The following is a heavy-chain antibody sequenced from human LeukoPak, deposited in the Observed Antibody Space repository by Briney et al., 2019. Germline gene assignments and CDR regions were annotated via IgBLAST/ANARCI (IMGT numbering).Heavy chain of an antibody. CDR2: TKQDGSEK. V-gene: IGHV3-7*05. Sequence: GGSLRLSCAASGFTFSSYWMSWVRQAPGKGLEWVANTKQDGSEKYYVDSVKGRFTISRDNAENSLYLQMNSLRAEDTAVYYCARDQDDYVWGSYDYWGQGTLVTVSS. CDR1: GFTFSSYW. CDR3: ARDQDDYVWGSYDY. D-gene: IGHD3-16*01. J-gene: IGHJ4*02.